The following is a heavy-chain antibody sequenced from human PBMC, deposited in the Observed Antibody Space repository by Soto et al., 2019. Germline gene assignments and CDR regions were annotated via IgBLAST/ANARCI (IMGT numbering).Heavy chain of an antibody. V-gene: IGHV4-59*01. CDR3: ARLRGMDD. CDR1: GGSISTYY. Sequence: QVQLQESGPGLVKPSETLSLTCSISGGSISTYYWSWIRQPPGKGLEWIGYIYYSGSTDYNPSLKSRVTISADTSKNQFSLKLSSVTAADTAVYYCARLRGMDDWGHGTTVTVSS. J-gene: IGHJ6*02. CDR2: IYYSGST.